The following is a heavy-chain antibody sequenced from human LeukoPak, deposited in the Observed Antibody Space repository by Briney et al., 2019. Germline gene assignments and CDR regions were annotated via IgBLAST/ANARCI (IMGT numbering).Heavy chain of an antibody. CDR2: IYYSGST. CDR3: ARSEGIVGGNGPY. CDR1: GGSISSGGYY. D-gene: IGHD1-26*01. Sequence: PSETLSLTCTVSGGSISSGGYYWSWIRQPPGKGLEWIGYIYYSGSTYYNPSLKSRVTISVDTSKNQFSLKLSSVTAADTAVYYCARSEGIVGGNGPYWGQGTLVTVSS. J-gene: IGHJ4*02. V-gene: IGHV4-31*03.